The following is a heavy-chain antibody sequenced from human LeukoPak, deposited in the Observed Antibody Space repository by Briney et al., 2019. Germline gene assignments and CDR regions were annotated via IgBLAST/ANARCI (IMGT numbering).Heavy chain of an antibody. Sequence: ASVKVSCKASGYTFTNYGISWVRQAPGQGLEWLGWISGYNGNTKYAQSLQGRVTMTIDTSTNTAYMELRSLRSDDTAVYYCARDKALLGIFGGYWGQGTMVTVSS. V-gene: IGHV1-18*01. CDR3: ARDKALLGIFGGY. CDR1: GYTFTNYG. D-gene: IGHD3-3*01. J-gene: IGHJ3*01. CDR2: ISGYNGNT.